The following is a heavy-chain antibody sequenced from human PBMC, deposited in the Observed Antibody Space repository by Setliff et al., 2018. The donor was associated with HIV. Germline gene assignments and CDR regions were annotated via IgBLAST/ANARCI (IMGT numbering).Heavy chain of an antibody. D-gene: IGHD6-19*01. CDR3: ARDRSSGWSKDWFDT. J-gene: IGHJ5*02. Sequence: SETLSLTCDVSGFSISSRYYWGWIRQSPGKGLEWIGYIYYSGSTKHNPSLKSRVTISLDTSKNQFSLKLTSVTAADTAMYHCARDRSSGWSKDWFDTWGQGILVTVSS. V-gene: IGHV4-38-2*02. CDR2: IYYSGST. CDR1: GFSISSRYY.